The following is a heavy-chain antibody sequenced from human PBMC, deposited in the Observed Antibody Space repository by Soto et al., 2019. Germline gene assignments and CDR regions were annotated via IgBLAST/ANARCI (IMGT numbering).Heavy chain of an antibody. J-gene: IGHJ5*02. CDR3: VRRNGSATDIDWLDP. CDR2: INAANGDT. V-gene: IGHV1-3*01. CDR1: GYTFTSYG. D-gene: IGHD2-15*01. Sequence: ASVKVSCKASGYTFTSYGIHWVRQAPGQRLEWMGWINAANGDTKYSPKFQGRVTITRDTSASTAYMELSSLRSEDTAVYYCVRRNGSATDIDWLDPWGQGTMVTVYS.